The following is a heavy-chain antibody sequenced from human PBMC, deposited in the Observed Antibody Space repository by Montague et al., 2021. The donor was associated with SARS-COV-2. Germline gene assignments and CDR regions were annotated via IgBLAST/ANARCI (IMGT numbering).Heavy chain of an antibody. J-gene: IGHJ4*02. Sequence: SLRLSCAASGFIFNNVWMSWVRQAPGKGLEWVAMKKRYGSEENFVESVRGRFTISRDNANNTMYLQMNSLRVEDTAVYYCASLDTALLSAAYWGQGTLVTVSS. V-gene: IGHV3-7*03. CDR2: KKRYGSEE. D-gene: IGHD2-15*01. CDR1: GFIFNNVW. CDR3: ASLDTALLSAAY.